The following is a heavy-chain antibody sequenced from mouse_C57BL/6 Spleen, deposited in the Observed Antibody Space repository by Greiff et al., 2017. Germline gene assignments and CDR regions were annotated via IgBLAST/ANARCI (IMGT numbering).Heavy chain of an antibody. J-gene: IGHJ2*01. D-gene: IGHD4-1*01. Sequence: QVQLQQSGAELVKPGASVKLSCKASGYTFTSYWMHWVKQRPGQGLEWIGMIHPNSGSTNYNEKFKSKATLTVDKSSSTAYMQLSSLTSEDSAVYYCARDWERDYFDYWGQGTTLTVSS. CDR1: GYTFTSYW. CDR3: ARDWERDYFDY. CDR2: IHPNSGST. V-gene: IGHV1-64*01.